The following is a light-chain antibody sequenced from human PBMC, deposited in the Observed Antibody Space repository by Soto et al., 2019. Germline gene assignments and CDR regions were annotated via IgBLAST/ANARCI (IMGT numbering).Light chain of an antibody. CDR1: QAISSW. Sequence: DIQMTQSPSSVSASVGDRVTITCRASQAISSWLAWYQQKPGKAPKLLISSASSLQGGVPSRFSGSGSGTDFTLTISNLQPEDFATYYCQQANSFPINFGQGTRLEIK. CDR3: QQANSFPIN. V-gene: IGKV1D-12*01. J-gene: IGKJ5*01. CDR2: SAS.